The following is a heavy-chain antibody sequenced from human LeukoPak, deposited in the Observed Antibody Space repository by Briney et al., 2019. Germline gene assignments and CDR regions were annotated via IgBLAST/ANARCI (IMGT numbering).Heavy chain of an antibody. V-gene: IGHV4-4*07. D-gene: IGHD3-10*01. CDR3: ARESWGSGSYSPLNYYYYYMDV. CDR2: IYTSGST. Sequence: TSETLSLTCTVSGGSISSYYWSWIRQPAGKGLEWIGRIYTSGSTNYNPSLKSRVTISVDTSKNQFSLKLSSVTAADTAVYYCARESWGSGSYSPLNYYYYYMDVWGKGTTVTISS. CDR1: GGSISSYY. J-gene: IGHJ6*03.